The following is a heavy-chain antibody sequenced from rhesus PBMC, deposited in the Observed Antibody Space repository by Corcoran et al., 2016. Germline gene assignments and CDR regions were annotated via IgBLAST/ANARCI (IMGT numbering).Heavy chain of an antibody. D-gene: IGHD3-28*01. CDR3: ARSVNSYDGDY. V-gene: IGHV2-1*01. CDR1: GFSLSTSGMG. J-gene: IGHJ4*01. Sequence: QVTLKESGSALVKPTQTLTLTCTFSGFSLSTSGMGVGWIRQPSRKTLEWLAHIDWNDDKYYSTSLKSSLTISKDTSKYQVVLTMTSMDPVDTATYYCARSVNSYDGDYWGPGVLVTVSS. CDR2: IDWNDDK.